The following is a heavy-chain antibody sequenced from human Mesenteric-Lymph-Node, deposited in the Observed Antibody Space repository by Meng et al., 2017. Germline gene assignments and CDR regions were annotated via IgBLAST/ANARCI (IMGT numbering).Heavy chain of an antibody. J-gene: IGHJ4*02. V-gene: IGHV4-4*02. CDR2: IYHCGIT. Sequence: PLPGPGHGRCSPSGSLSLPRPCFGGSISRSHGWSWVRQPSGKGLEWIGEIYHCGITNYNPSLKSRVTISVDKSKNQFSLKLSSVTAADTAVYYCAMLGYCSSTSCRNYWGQGTLVTVSS. CDR3: AMLGYCSSTSCRNY. D-gene: IGHD2-2*01. CDR1: GGSISRSHG.